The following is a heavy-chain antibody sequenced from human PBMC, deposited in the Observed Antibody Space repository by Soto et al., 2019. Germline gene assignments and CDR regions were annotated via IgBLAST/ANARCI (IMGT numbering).Heavy chain of an antibody. V-gene: IGHV4-4*02. CDR1: GGAMSRTDW. CDR3: ARGSTGDDFDY. J-gene: IGHJ4*02. D-gene: IGHD7-27*01. CDR2: IYYGVTT. Sequence: QVQLQESGPGLVKPSGTLSLTCAVSGGAMSRTDWWGWVRQPPGKGLEWIGDIYYGVTTYYNPSLKSRVTISVDNSKNQCSLNLSSVIAADTAVYYCARGSTGDDFDYWGQGALVTVSS.